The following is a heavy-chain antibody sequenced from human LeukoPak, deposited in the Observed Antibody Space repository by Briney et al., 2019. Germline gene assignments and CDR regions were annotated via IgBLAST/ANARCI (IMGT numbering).Heavy chain of an antibody. J-gene: IGHJ4*02. Sequence: GGSLRLSCAAFGFTFSNYWMTWVRQAPGKGLEWVASIKQDGGETYYVDSVKGRFTFSRDNAKNSVYLQMSSLRAEDTAVYYCTRDKSAGADTGSSFYYWGQGALVTVSS. CDR2: IKQDGGET. D-gene: IGHD3-10*01. CDR1: GFTFSNYW. V-gene: IGHV3-7*03. CDR3: TRDKSAGADTGSSFYY.